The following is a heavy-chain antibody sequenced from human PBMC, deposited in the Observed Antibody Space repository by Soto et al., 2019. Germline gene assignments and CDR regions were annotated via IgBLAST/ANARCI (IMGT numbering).Heavy chain of an antibody. CDR1: GYTFTSYD. J-gene: IGHJ6*03. D-gene: IGHD5-12*01. CDR2: MNPNSGNT. Sequence: QVQLVQSGAEVKKPGASVKVSCKASGYTFTSYDINWVRQATGQGLEWMGWMNPNSGNTGYAQKFQGRVTMTRNTSISTAYMELSSLRSEDTAVYYCARGTSGYDYYYYCYMDVWGKGTTVTVSS. CDR3: ARGTSGYDYYYYCYMDV. V-gene: IGHV1-8*01.